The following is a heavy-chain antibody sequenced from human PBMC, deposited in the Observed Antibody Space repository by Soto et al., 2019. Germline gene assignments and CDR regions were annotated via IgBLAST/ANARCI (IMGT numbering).Heavy chain of an antibody. CDR3: IEFGESTGFDY. V-gene: IGHV3-23*01. J-gene: IGHJ4*02. CDR2: ISGSGGST. D-gene: IGHD3-10*01. CDR1: GFTFSSYA. Sequence: GGSLRLSCAASGFTFSSYAMSWVRQAPGKGLEWVSAISGSGGSTYYADSVKGRFTISRDNSKNTLYLQVNSLRAEDTAVYYCIEFGESTGFDYWGQGTLVTVSS.